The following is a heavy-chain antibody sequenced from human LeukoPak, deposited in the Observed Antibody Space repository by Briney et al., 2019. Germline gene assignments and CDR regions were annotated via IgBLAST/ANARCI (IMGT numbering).Heavy chain of an antibody. CDR2: LKKDVDEK. J-gene: IGHJ4*02. CDR1: GFTSSSHW. D-gene: IGHD4-17*01. CDR3: ARKAITVTTFDY. V-gene: IGHV3-7*01. Sequence: GRSLRLSCAASGFTSSSHWMTWVRQAPGKGLEWVASLKKDVDEKYYVDSVKGRFTISRDNAKNSLYLQMSRLRGEDTAVYYCARKAITVTTFDYWGQGTLVTVSS.